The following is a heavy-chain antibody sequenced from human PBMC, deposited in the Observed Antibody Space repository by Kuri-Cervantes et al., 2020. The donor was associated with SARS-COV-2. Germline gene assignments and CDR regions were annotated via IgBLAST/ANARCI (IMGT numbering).Heavy chain of an antibody. D-gene: IGHD6-13*01. Sequence: SLKISCAASGFTFDDYAMHWVRQAPGKGLEWVSGISWNSGSIGYADSVKGRFTISRDNAKNSLYLQMNSLRAEDMALYYCAKARAAAGAFDIWGQGTMVTVSS. J-gene: IGHJ3*02. CDR1: GFTFDDYA. CDR3: AKARAAAGAFDI. CDR2: ISWNSGSI. V-gene: IGHV3-9*03.